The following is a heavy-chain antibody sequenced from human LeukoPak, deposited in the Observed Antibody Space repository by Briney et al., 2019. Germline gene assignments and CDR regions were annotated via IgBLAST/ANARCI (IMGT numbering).Heavy chain of an antibody. Sequence: SETLSLTCTVSGGSISSGGYYWSWIHQHPGKGLEWIGYIYYSGSTYYNPSLKSRVTISVDTSKNQFSLKLSSVTAADTAVYYCARDVARGRNEYYFDYWGQGTLVTVSS. CDR3: ARDVARGRNEYYFDY. CDR1: GGSISSGGYY. D-gene: IGHD2-15*01. CDR2: IYYSGST. V-gene: IGHV4-31*03. J-gene: IGHJ4*02.